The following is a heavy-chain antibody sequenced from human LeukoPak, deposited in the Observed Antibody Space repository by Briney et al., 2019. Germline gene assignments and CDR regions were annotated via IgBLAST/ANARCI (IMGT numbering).Heavy chain of an antibody. Sequence: GGSLRLSCAASGFTFSSYGMHWVRQAPGKGLEWVAFIRYDGSNKYYADSVKGRFTISRDNSKNTLYLQMNSLRAEDTAVYYCARDSINYYAEGAFDIWGQGTMVTVSS. V-gene: IGHV3-30*02. D-gene: IGHD3-10*01. J-gene: IGHJ3*02. CDR2: IRYDGSNK. CDR3: ARDSINYYAEGAFDI. CDR1: GFTFSSYG.